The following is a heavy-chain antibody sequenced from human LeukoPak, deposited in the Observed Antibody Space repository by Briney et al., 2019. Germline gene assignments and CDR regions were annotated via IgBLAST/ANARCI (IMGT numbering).Heavy chain of an antibody. J-gene: IGHJ3*02. Sequence: GGSLRLSCEASGFTFSSYAMSWVRQAPGKGLEWVSAISGSGGSTYYADSVKGRFTISRDNSKSTLYLQMNSLRAEDTAVYYCAKDGHGSGYHDAFDIWGQGTMVTVSS. V-gene: IGHV3-23*01. D-gene: IGHD5-12*01. CDR3: AKDGHGSGYHDAFDI. CDR1: GFTFSSYA. CDR2: ISGSGGST.